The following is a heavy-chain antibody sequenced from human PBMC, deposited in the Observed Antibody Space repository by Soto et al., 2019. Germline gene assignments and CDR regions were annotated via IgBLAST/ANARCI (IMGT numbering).Heavy chain of an antibody. D-gene: IGHD3-22*01. CDR2: ISFDGSNQ. Sequence: QVQLVESGGGVVQPGRSLRLSCAASGFTFSSYGMHWVRQTPGKGLEWVAFISFDGSNQYYADSVKGRFPISRDNSKNTVVLQMHTLADDDSAVYFCATRGLCTGYYYYFDFWGQGTRVTVSS. J-gene: IGHJ4*02. CDR1: GFTFSSYG. CDR3: ATRGLCTGYYYYFDF. V-gene: IGHV3-30*03.